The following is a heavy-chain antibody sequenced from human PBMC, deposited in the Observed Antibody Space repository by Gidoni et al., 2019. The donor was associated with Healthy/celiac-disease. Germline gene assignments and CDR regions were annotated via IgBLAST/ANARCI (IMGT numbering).Heavy chain of an antibody. CDR3: ARGSYDFWSGYFLDAFDI. J-gene: IGHJ3*02. CDR1: GGSISSYY. D-gene: IGHD3-3*01. Sequence: QVQLQESGPGLVKPSETLSLTCTVPGGSISSYYCSWIRQPPGKGLEWIVYIYYSGSTNYNTSLKSRVTISVYTSKNQFSLKLGSVTAADTAVYYCARGSYDFWSGYFLDAFDIWGQGTMVTVSS. V-gene: IGHV4-59*01. CDR2: IYYSGST.